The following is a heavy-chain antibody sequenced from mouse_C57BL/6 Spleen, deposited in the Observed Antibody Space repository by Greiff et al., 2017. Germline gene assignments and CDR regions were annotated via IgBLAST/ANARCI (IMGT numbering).Heavy chain of an antibody. J-gene: IGHJ2*01. V-gene: IGHV1-66*01. CDR3: ARLGRYYDYDAYYFDY. CDR1: GYSFTSYY. D-gene: IGHD2-4*01. CDR2: IYPGSGNT. Sequence: QVQLQQSGPELVKPGASVKISCKASGYSFTSYYIHWVKQRPGQGLEWIGWIYPGSGNTKYNEKFKGKATLTADTSSSTAYMQLSSLTSEDSAVYYCARLGRYYDYDAYYFDYWGQGTTLTVSS.